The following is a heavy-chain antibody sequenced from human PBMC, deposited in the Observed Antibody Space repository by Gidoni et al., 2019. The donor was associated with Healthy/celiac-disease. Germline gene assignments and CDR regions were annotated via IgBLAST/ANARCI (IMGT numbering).Heavy chain of an antibody. CDR1: GFTFSSYA. V-gene: IGHV3-23*01. CDR3: AKSSYYLRIAAGAFDI. D-gene: IGHD6-25*01. Sequence: EVQLLESGGGLVQPGGYLRLSCAASGFTFSSYAMSWVRQAPGKGLEWVSASSGSGGSTYYADSVKGRFTISRDNSKNTLYLQMNSLRAEDTAVYYCAKSSYYLRIAAGAFDIWGQGTMVTVSS. CDR2: SSGSGGST. J-gene: IGHJ3*02.